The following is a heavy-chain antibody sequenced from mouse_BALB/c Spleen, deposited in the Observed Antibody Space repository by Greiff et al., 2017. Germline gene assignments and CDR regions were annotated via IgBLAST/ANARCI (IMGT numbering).Heavy chain of an antibody. V-gene: IGHV5-17*02. Sequence: EVKLVESGGGLVQPGGSRKLSCAASGFTFSSFGMHWVRQAPEKGLEWVAYISSGSSTIYYADTVKGRFTISRDNPKNTLFLQMTSLRSEDTAMYYCARPHYYGSSAFAYWGQGTLVTVSA. CDR2: ISSGSSTI. J-gene: IGHJ3*01. CDR1: GFTFSSFG. CDR3: ARPHYYGSSAFAY. D-gene: IGHD1-1*01.